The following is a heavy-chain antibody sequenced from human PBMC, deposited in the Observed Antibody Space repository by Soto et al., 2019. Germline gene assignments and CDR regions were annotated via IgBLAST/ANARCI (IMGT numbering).Heavy chain of an antibody. V-gene: IGHV3-30*18. CDR3: AKVGYGDYVGYYGMDV. J-gene: IGHJ6*02. Sequence: PGGSLRLSCAASGFTFGGYDMHWVRQAPGKGLEWVAVISYDGSNKYYADSVKGRFTISRDNSKNTLYLQMNSLRAEDTAVYYCAKVGYGDYVGYYGMDVWGQGTTVTVSS. CDR1: GFTFGGYD. D-gene: IGHD4-17*01. CDR2: ISYDGSNK.